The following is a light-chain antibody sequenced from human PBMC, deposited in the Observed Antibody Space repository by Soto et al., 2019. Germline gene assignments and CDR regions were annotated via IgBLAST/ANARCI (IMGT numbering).Light chain of an antibody. CDR2: DDD. J-gene: IGLJ1*01. V-gene: IGLV1-51*01. Sequence: QSALTQPPSVSAAPGQKVTISCSGSSSNIGGNSVSWYQQLPGTAPKLLIYDDDKRPSGIPDRFSGSKSGTSATLGITGFQTGDEADYYCGSWDSSLSAYVFGTATKATV. CDR1: SSNIGGNS. CDR3: GSWDSSLSAYV.